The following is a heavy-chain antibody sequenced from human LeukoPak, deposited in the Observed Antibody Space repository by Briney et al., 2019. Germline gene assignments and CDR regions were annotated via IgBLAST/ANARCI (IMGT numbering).Heavy chain of an antibody. D-gene: IGHD3-3*01. CDR3: ARATRRVSTIFGVAPDY. Sequence: ASVKVSCKASGYTFSGYYMHWVRQAPGQGLEWMGWINPNSGGTNYAQKFQGRVTMTRDTSIGTAYMELSRLRSDDTAVYYCARATRRVSTIFGVAPDYWGQGTLVTVSS. J-gene: IGHJ4*02. CDR2: INPNSGGT. V-gene: IGHV1-2*02. CDR1: GYTFSGYY.